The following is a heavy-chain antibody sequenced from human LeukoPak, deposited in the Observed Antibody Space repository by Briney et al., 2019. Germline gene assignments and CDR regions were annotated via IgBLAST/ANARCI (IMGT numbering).Heavy chain of an antibody. J-gene: IGHJ4*02. V-gene: IGHV1-8*01. CDR2: MNPNSGNT. Sequence: GASVKVSCKASGYTFTSYDINWVRQATGQGLEWMGWMNPNSGNTGYAQKFQGRVTMTRNTSISTAYMELSSLRSEDTAVYYCARDGSLWFGELLYRDYFDYWGQGTLVTVSS. D-gene: IGHD3-10*01. CDR3: ARDGSLWFGELLYRDYFDY. CDR1: GYTFTSYD.